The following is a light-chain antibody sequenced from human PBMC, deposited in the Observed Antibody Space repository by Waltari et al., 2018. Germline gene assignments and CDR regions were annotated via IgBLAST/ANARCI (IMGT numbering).Light chain of an antibody. CDR1: SRDVGGYNY. CDR2: DVS. J-gene: IGLJ2*01. V-gene: IGLV2-14*01. Sequence: QSALTQPAPVSGSPGQSITLSCTGTSRDVGGYNYVSWYQQHPGKAPKLMIYDVSKRPSGVSNRFSGSKSGNTASLTISGLQAEDEADYYCSSYTSSSTFVFGGGTKLTVL. CDR3: SSYTSSSTFV.